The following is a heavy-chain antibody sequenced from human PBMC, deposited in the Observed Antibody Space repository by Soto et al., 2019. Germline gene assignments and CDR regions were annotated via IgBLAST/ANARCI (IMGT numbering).Heavy chain of an antibody. Sequence: ASVKVSCKASGYTFTSYYMHWVRQAPGQGLEWMGIINPSGGSTSYAQKFQGRVTMTRDTSTSTVYMELSSLRSEDTAVYYCARDGPWNYYDSSGFYLGNWFDPWGQGTLVTVSS. J-gene: IGHJ5*02. D-gene: IGHD3-22*01. CDR3: ARDGPWNYYDSSGFYLGNWFDP. V-gene: IGHV1-46*01. CDR1: GYTFTSYY. CDR2: INPSGGST.